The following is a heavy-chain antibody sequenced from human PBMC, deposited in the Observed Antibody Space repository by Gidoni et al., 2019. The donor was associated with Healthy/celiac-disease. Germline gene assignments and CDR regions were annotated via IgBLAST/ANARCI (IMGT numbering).Heavy chain of an antibody. CDR2: INPNSGGT. D-gene: IGHD3-22*01. CDR3: ARERDYYDSSGYYYLDAFDI. CDR1: GYTFTGAH. J-gene: IGHJ3*02. V-gene: IGHV1-2*02. Sequence: QEQLVPSRAEVKKPGASVTVSCQASGYTFTGAHLHGVRQAPGQGLTWMGWINPNSGGTNYAQKFQVRVTMPMDTSISTAYMELSRLSSDDTAVYYCARERDYYDSSGYYYLDAFDIWGQGTMVTVSS.